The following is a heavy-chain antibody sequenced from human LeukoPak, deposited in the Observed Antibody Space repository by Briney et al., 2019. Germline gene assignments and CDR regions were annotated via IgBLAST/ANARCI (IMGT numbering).Heavy chain of an antibody. CDR3: ARVAGFCSGGSCYNWFDP. Sequence: PSETLSLTCTVSGGSISSYYWSWIRQPPGKGLEWIGYIYYSGSTNYNPSLKSRVTISVDTSKNQFSLKLSSVTAADTAVYYCARVAGFCSGGSCYNWFDPWGQGTLVTVSS. D-gene: IGHD2-15*01. V-gene: IGHV4-59*01. CDR2: IYYSGST. CDR1: GGSISSYY. J-gene: IGHJ5*02.